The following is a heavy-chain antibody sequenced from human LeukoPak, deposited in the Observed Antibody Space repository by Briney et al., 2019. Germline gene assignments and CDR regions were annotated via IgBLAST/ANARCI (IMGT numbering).Heavy chain of an antibody. CDR2: SYYSGST. D-gene: IGHD6-13*01. CDR1: GDSISTYY. J-gene: IGHJ4*02. Sequence: SETLSLTCSVSGDSISTYYWTWIRRPPGKGLEWIGSSYYSGSTNYNPSLKSRVTISVDTSKNQFSLKLNSVTAADTAVYYCASRISSGSSWYRPFDYWGQGTLVTVSS. CDR3: ASRISSGSSWYRPFDY. V-gene: IGHV4-59*01.